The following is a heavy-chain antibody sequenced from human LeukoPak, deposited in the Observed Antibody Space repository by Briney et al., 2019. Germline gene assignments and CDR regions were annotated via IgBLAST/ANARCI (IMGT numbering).Heavy chain of an antibody. J-gene: IGHJ4*02. CDR3: ARHGGYCSGGSCYSGGTFDY. CDR1: GYSISSGYY. D-gene: IGHD2-15*01. V-gene: IGHV4-38-2*01. CDR2: IYHSGST. Sequence: PSETLSLTCAVSGYSISSGYYWGWIRQPPGKGLEWIGSIYHSGSTYYNPPLKSRVTITVDTSKNQFSLKLSSVTAADTAVYYCARHGGYCSGGSCYSGGTFDYWGQGTLVTVSS.